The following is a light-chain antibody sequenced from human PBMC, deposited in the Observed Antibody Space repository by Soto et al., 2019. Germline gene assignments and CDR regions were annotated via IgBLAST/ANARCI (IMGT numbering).Light chain of an antibody. CDR2: DVT. CDR1: SSDVGGYNY. Sequence: QSALTQPASVSGSPGQSITVSCTGTSSDVGGYNYVSWYQQYPGKVPRLMIYDVTNRPSGVSNRFSGSKSGNTASLTISGLQAEDEADYYCCSYRSGSTDVFGTGTQLTVL. J-gene: IGLJ6*01. V-gene: IGLV2-14*01. CDR3: CSYRSGSTDV.